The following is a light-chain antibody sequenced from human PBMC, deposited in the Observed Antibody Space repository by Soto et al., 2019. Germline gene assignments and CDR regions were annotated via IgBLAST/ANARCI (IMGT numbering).Light chain of an antibody. J-gene: IGKJ1*01. CDR1: QVFASNY. Sequence: EIVLTQSPGSLSLSPGKEATLSSRASQVFASNYLACYQQKPGQPPRLLTYGASSRATGIPDRFSGSGSGTDFTLTISRLEPEDFAVYYCQQYGGSPRTFGQGTKVEIK. CDR2: GAS. V-gene: IGKV3-20*01. CDR3: QQYGGSPRT.